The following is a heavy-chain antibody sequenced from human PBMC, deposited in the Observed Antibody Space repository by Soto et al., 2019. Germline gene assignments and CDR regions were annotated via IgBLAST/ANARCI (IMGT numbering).Heavy chain of an antibody. Sequence: ASVKVSCKASGYTFTSYGISWVRQAPGQGLEWMGWISAYNGNTNYAQKLQGRVTMTTDTSTSTAYMELRSLRSDDTAVYYCARTGTTVVNQNWFDPWGQGTLVTVSS. CDR3: ARTGTTVVNQNWFDP. V-gene: IGHV1-18*01. CDR2: ISAYNGNT. CDR1: GYTFTSYG. D-gene: IGHD4-17*01. J-gene: IGHJ5*02.